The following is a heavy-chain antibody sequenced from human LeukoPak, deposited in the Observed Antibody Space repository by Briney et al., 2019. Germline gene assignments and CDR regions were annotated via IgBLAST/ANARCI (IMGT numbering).Heavy chain of an antibody. D-gene: IGHD3-10*01. CDR3: AKGVLLWFGELSDYYYYYMDV. CDR1: GGTFSSYA. Sequence: ASVKVSCKASGGTFSSYAISWVRQAPGQGLEWMGGIIPIFGTANYAQKFQGRVTITADESTSTAYMELSSLRSEDTAVYYCAKGVLLWFGELSDYYYYYMDVWGKGTTVTISS. CDR2: IIPIFGTA. V-gene: IGHV1-69*13. J-gene: IGHJ6*03.